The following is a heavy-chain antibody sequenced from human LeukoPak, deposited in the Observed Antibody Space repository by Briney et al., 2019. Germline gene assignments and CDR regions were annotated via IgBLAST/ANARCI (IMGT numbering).Heavy chain of an antibody. D-gene: IGHD3-10*01. CDR1: GYTFTSYG. V-gene: IGHV1-18*01. CDR2: ISAYNGNT. Sequence: APVKVSCKASGYTFTSYGIGWVRQAPGQGLEWMGWISAYNGNTNYAQKLQGRVTMTTDTSTSTAYMELRSLRSDDTAVYYCARVLWFGEFIDYWGQGTLVTVSS. J-gene: IGHJ4*02. CDR3: ARVLWFGEFIDY.